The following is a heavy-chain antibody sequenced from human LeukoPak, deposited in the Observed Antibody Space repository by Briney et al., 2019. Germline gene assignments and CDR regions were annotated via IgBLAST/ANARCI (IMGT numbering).Heavy chain of an antibody. CDR3: ARDGDFWSGYLDY. J-gene: IGHJ4*02. D-gene: IGHD3-3*01. CDR1: GFTFSNYG. V-gene: IGHV3-23*01. Sequence: GGSLRLSCAASGFTFSNYGMSWVRQAPGKGLEWISGISGTGGSTYYADSVKGRFTISRDNSKNTLYLQMNSLRAEDTAVYYCARDGDFWSGYLDYWGQGTLVTVSS. CDR2: ISGTGGST.